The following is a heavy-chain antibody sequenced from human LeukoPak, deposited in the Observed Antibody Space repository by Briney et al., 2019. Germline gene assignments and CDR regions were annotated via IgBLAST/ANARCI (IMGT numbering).Heavy chain of an antibody. V-gene: IGHV3-48*03. CDR1: GFTFSSYE. CDR3: AREVRYNWNDVIWFDP. J-gene: IGHJ5*02. CDR2: ICSSGSTI. Sequence: GGSLRLSCAASGFTFSSYEMNWVRQAPGKGLEWVSYICSSGSTIYYADSVKGRFTISRDNAKNSLYLQMNSLRAEDTAVYYCAREVRYNWNDVIWFDPWGQGTLVTVSS. D-gene: IGHD1-20*01.